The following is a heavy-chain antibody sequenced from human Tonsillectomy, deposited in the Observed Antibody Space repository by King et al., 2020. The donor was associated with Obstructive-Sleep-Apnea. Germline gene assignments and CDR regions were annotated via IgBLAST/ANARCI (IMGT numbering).Heavy chain of an antibody. D-gene: IGHD3-22*01. CDR3: VKDSRPGDYYDSSGYLIPDFDY. CDR1: GFTFSRFA. CDR2: ITTNGGST. J-gene: IGHJ4*02. V-gene: IGHV3-64D*09. Sequence: VQLVESGGGLVQPGGSLRLSCSASGFTFSRFAMHWVRQAPGKGLEYVSSITTNGGSTYYADSVKGRFTISRDNSKNTLYLQMSSLRAEDTAFYYCVKDSRPGDYYDSSGYLIPDFDYWGQGTLVTVSS.